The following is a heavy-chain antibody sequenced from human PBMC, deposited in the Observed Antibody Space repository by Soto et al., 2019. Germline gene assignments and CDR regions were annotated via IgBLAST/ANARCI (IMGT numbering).Heavy chain of an antibody. CDR1: GYTFIDHY. V-gene: IGHV1-2*02. CDR3: DRAWRRRGWNHEFDV. J-gene: IGHJ3*01. Sequence: ASVQVCCKSSGYTFIDHYIHWVRQAPGQGLEWMGWITPNSGATKYAQKFQGRVTMTRDASINTAYVDVTGLTFYDTAMYFCDRAWRRRGWNHEFDVWG. D-gene: IGHD3-22*01. CDR2: ITPNSGAT.